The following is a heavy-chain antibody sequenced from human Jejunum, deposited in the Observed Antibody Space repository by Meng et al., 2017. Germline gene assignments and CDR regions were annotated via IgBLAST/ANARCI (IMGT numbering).Heavy chain of an antibody. J-gene: IGHJ4*02. CDR3: TTFYAGY. CDR1: GFTFSDRW. Sequence: VQLVGVGGGFVKPGGSLRLSCAASGFTFSDRWMTWVRQAPGKGLEWVGHIQSKADGGTTDYAAPVKGRFTISRDDSKSTLYLQMNSLKTEDTAVYYCTTFYAGYWGQGTLVTVSS. V-gene: IGHV3-15*01. CDR2: IQSKADGGTT. D-gene: IGHD3-16*01.